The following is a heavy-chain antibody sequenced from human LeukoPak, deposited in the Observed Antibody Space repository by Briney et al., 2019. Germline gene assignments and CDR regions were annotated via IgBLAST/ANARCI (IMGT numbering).Heavy chain of an antibody. J-gene: IGHJ4*02. CDR2: ISSSGSTI. CDR1: GFTFSDYY. D-gene: IGHD1-26*01. Sequence: PGGSLRLSCAASGFTFSDYYMSWIRQAPGKGLEWVSYISSSGSTIYYADSVKGRFTISRDNAKNSLYLQMNSLGAEDTAVYYCARDKPVGATTLRTEQFDYWGQGTLVTVSS. CDR3: ARDKPVGATTLRTEQFDY. V-gene: IGHV3-11*04.